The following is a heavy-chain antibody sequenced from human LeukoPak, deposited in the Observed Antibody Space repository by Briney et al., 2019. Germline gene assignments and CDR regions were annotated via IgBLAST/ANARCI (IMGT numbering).Heavy chain of an antibody. Sequence: SVKVSCKTSGGTFNNSAISWVRQAPGQGLEWLGGIMPLFGTAGYAQKFQGRVTITKDESTRTVYLELTSLTSDDTAVYYCARDVHGDYGSGWFNPWGQETLVSVSS. V-gene: IGHV1-69*05. CDR2: IMPLFGTA. CDR1: GGTFNNSA. D-gene: IGHD4-17*01. J-gene: IGHJ5*02. CDR3: ARDVHGDYGSGWFNP.